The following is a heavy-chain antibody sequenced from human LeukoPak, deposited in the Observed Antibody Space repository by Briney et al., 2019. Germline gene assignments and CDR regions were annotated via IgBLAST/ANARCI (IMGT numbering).Heavy chain of an antibody. V-gene: IGHV3-43D*03. CDR1: GFTFYDYA. J-gene: IGHJ3*02. D-gene: IGHD3-9*01. CDR2: ISWDGGST. CDR3: ARPDATYYDILTGRGPGDAFDI. Sequence: GGSLRLSCAASGFTFYDYAMHWVRHAPGKGREWVSHISWDGGSTYYADSVKGRFTISRDNRKKSLYMQKNSQRAEDTALYYCARPDATYYDILTGRGPGDAFDIWGQGTMVTVSS.